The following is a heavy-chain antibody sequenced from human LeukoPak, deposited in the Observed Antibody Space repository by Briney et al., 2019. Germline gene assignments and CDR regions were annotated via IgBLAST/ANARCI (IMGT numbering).Heavy chain of an antibody. J-gene: IGHJ5*02. Sequence: ASVKVSCKASGYTFTSYGISWVRQAPGQGLEWMGWISNGNTNYAQKLQGRVTMTTDTSTSTAYMELRSLRSDDTAVYYCARAVGGYCSGGSCYNWFDPWGQGTLVTVSS. V-gene: IGHV1-18*01. CDR2: ISNGNT. CDR1: GYTFTSYG. D-gene: IGHD2-15*01. CDR3: ARAVGGYCSGGSCYNWFDP.